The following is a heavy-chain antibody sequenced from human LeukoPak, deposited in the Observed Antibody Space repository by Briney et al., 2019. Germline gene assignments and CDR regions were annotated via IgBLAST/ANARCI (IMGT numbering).Heavy chain of an antibody. Sequence: GGSLRLSCAASGFTFSSYAMSWVRQAPGKGLEWVSAISGSGGGTDYADSVKGRFTISRDNSKNTLYLQMNSLRAEDTAVYYCAKDGHSSGWFYYFDYWGQGTLVTVSS. CDR2: ISGSGGGT. J-gene: IGHJ4*02. D-gene: IGHD6-19*01. V-gene: IGHV3-23*01. CDR3: AKDGHSSGWFYYFDY. CDR1: GFTFSSYA.